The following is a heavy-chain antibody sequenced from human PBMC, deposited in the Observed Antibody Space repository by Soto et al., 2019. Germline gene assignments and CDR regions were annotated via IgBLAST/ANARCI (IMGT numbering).Heavy chain of an antibody. D-gene: IGHD6-13*01. V-gene: IGHV3-23*01. Sequence: EVQLLESGGGLVQPGGSLRLSCAASGFTFSGYGMSWVRQSPGRGLEWVSTIDRSGASTFYGDSVKGRFTISRDNAKSTVSLQMNSLRAEDTGVYYCAKDGTAAGIHYYGMGVWGQGTTVTVSS. CDR3: AKDGTAAGIHYYGMGV. CDR1: GFTFSGYG. J-gene: IGHJ6*02. CDR2: IDRSGAST.